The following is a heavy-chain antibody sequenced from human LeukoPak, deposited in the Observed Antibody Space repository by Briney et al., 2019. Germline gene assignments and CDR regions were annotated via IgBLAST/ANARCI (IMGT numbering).Heavy chain of an antibody. D-gene: IGHD3-16*01. CDR3: AKDVMITFGGVTISTVFDY. CDR1: GFTFSSYA. CDR2: ISGSGGST. V-gene: IGHV3-23*01. J-gene: IGHJ4*02. Sequence: PGGSLRLSCAASGFTFSSYAMSWVRQAPGKGLEWVSAISGSGGSTYYADSVKGRFTISRGNSKNTLYLQMNSLRAEDTAVYYCAKDVMITFGGVTISTVFDYWGQGTLVTVSS.